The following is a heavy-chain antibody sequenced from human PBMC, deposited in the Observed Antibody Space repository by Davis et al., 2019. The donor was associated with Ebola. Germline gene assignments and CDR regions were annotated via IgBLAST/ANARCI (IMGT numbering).Heavy chain of an antibody. V-gene: IGHV3-33*03. CDR2: IWYDGSVK. J-gene: IGHJ3*02. Sequence: GGSLRLSCAATGFSFSSNGMHWVRQAPGKGLEWVGLIWYDGSVKYYGDSVKGRFTISRDNSKDSAYLQMTSLRVEDTAVYYCATRFSNSDGALDIWGRGTLVTVSS. D-gene: IGHD1-7*01. CDR3: ATRFSNSDGALDI. CDR1: GFSFSSNG.